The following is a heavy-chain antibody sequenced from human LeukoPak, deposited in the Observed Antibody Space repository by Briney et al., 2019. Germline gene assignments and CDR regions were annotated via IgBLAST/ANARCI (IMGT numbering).Heavy chain of an antibody. CDR2: IKTKGEGGTV. J-gene: IGHJ2*01. CDR1: GFTFSNAW. Sequence: GGSLRLSCATSGFTFSNAWMTWVRQAQGKGLEWVGRIKTKGEGGTVDYAAPVKGRFTISRDNSKNTLYLQMNSLRAEDTAVYYCAKPSLYYYDTSGYYRYWYFDLWGRGTLVTVSS. V-gene: IGHV3-15*01. CDR3: AKPSLYYYDTSGYYRYWYFDL. D-gene: IGHD3-22*01.